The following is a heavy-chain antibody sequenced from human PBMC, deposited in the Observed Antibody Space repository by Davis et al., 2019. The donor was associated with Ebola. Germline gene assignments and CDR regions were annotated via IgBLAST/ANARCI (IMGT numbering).Heavy chain of an antibody. CDR2: IYYSGST. Sequence: SETLSLTCTVSGGSISSSSYYWGWIRQPPGKGLEWIGSIYYSGSTYYNPSLKSRVTISVDTSKNQFSLKLSSVTAADTAVYYCARHELEQRQWLVRERWFDPWGQGTLVTVSS. CDR3: ARHELEQRQWLVRERWFDP. D-gene: IGHD6-19*01. J-gene: IGHJ5*02. CDR1: GGSISSSSYY. V-gene: IGHV4-39*01.